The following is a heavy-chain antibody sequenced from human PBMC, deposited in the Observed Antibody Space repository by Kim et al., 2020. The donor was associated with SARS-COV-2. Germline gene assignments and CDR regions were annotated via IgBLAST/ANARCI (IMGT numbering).Heavy chain of an antibody. CDR1: GGSISSSTYY. V-gene: IGHV4-39*01. D-gene: IGHD3-22*01. CDR3: ARTMPPYYDSSGYPDA. CDR2: IYYSGST. J-gene: IGHJ3*01. Sequence: SETLCLTCTVSGGSISSSTYYWGWIRQPPGKGLEWIGSIYYSGSTYYNPSLKRRVTISVDTSKNQFSLKMSSVTAADTAVYYCARTMPPYYDSSGYPDA.